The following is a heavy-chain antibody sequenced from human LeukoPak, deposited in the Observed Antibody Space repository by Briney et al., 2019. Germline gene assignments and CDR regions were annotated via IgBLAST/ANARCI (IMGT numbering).Heavy chain of an antibody. CDR1: GYTFTSYD. J-gene: IGHJ5*02. CDR3: ARGRIVLMVYATREWDDNWFDP. D-gene: IGHD2-8*01. Sequence: GASVTVSCKASGYTFTSYDINWVRQATGQGLEWMGWMSPNSGNTGYAQKFQGRVTMTRNTSISTAYMELSSLRSEDTAVYYCARGRIVLMVYATREWDDNWFDPWGQGTLVTVSS. V-gene: IGHV1-8*01. CDR2: MSPNSGNT.